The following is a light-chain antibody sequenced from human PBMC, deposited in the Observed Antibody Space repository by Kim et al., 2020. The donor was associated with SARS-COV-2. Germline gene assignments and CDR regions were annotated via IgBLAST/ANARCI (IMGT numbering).Light chain of an antibody. J-gene: IGKJ5*01. Sequence: ENVLTQSPGTLSLSPGERVTLSCRASQSLSGSYLAWYQQKPGQAPRLLIFDASTRATGIPDRFSGSGSGTDFTLTISILEAEDFAVYFCQQYGTAPTFGQGTRLEIK. CDR2: DAS. CDR3: QQYGTAPT. CDR1: QSLSGSY. V-gene: IGKV3-20*01.